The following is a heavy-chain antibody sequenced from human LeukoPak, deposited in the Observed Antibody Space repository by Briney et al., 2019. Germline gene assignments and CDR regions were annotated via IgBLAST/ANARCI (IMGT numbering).Heavy chain of an antibody. CDR1: GFTFSSYA. CDR2: ISGSGGST. J-gene: IGHJ4*02. V-gene: IGHV3-23*01. Sequence: PGGSLRLSCAASGFTFSSYAMSWVRQAPGKGLEWVSAISGSGGSTYYADSVKGRFTISRDNSKNTLYLQMNSLRAEDTAVYYCAKDMENIGCSGGSCYRQNPFDYWGQGTLVTVSS. CDR3: AKDMENIGCSGGSCYRQNPFDY. D-gene: IGHD2-15*01.